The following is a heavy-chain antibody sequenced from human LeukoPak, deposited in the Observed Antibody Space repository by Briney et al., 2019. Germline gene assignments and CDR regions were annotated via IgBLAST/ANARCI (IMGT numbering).Heavy chain of an antibody. Sequence: SETLSLTCTVSGGSISSGGYYWSWIRQHPGKGLEWIGYIYYSGSTYYNPSLKSRVTISVDTSKNQFSLKLSSVTAADTAVYYCARDEAGAIAAAGTSWFDPWGQGILVTVSS. CDR3: ARDEAGAIAAAGTSWFDP. J-gene: IGHJ5*02. D-gene: IGHD6-13*01. CDR1: GGSISSGGYY. V-gene: IGHV4-31*03. CDR2: IYYSGST.